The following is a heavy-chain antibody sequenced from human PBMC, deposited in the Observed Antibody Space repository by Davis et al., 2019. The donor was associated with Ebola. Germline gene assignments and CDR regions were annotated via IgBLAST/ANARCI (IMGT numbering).Heavy chain of an antibody. V-gene: IGHV4-34*01. CDR2: INHSGST. Sequence: MPSETLSPTCAVYGGSFSGYYWSWIRQPPGKGLEWIGEINHSGSTNYNPSLKSRVTISVDTSKNQFSLKLSSVTAADTAVYYCARGPSIAGFDYWGQGTLVTVSS. J-gene: IGHJ4*02. D-gene: IGHD2-21*01. CDR3: ARGPSIAGFDY. CDR1: GGSFSGYY.